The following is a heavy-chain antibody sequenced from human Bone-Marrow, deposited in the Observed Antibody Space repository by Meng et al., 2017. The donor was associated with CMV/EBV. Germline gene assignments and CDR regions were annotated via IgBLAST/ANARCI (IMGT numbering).Heavy chain of an antibody. CDR2: ISYDGSNK. CDR1: GFTFSSYA. Sequence: GGSLRLSCAASGFTFSSYAMHWVRQAPGKGLEWVAVISYDGSNKYYADSVKGRFTIPRDNSKNTLYLQMNSLRAEDTAVYYCARSTSLTLDYWGQGTLVTVSS. J-gene: IGHJ4*02. D-gene: IGHD2-2*01. CDR3: ARSTSLTLDY. V-gene: IGHV3-30-3*01.